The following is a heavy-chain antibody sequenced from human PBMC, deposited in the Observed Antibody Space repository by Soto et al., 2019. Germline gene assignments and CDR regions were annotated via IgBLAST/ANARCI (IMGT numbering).Heavy chain of an antibody. CDR2: SSAYNGNT. Sequence: ASVKVSCKASGYTFTSYGISWVRQAPGQGLEWMGWSSAYNGNTNYAQKLQGRVTMTTDTSTSTAYLELRSLRSDDTAVYYFARSSGIAVAATQDYWGQGTLVTFSS. D-gene: IGHD6-19*01. V-gene: IGHV1-18*01. CDR3: ARSSGIAVAATQDY. CDR1: GYTFTSYG. J-gene: IGHJ4*02.